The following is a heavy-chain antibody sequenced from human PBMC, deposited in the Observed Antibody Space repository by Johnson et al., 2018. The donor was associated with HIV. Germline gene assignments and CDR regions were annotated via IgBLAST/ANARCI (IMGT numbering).Heavy chain of an antibody. J-gene: IGHJ3*02. CDR1: GFTFSSYG. CDR2: IRYDGSNK. V-gene: IGHV3-30*02. D-gene: IGHD6-19*01. Sequence: QVQLVESGGGVVQTGGSLRLSCAASGFTFSSYGMHWVRQAPGKGLEWVAFIRYDGSNKYYADSVKVRFTISRDNSENTLYLQMNSLRAEDTAVYYCAKARSSGQGAFDIWGQGTLVTVSS. CDR3: AKARSSGQGAFDI.